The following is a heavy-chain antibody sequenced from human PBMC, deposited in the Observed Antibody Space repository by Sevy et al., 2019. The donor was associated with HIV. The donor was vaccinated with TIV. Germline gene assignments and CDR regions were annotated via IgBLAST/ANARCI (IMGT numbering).Heavy chain of an antibody. D-gene: IGHD3-9*01. J-gene: IGHJ6*03. V-gene: IGHV4-61*01. CDR2: IYYSGST. CDR1: GGSVSSGSYY. CDR3: ARDFRLNLSVENDDILTGYYREDYDYYYMDV. Sequence: SETLSLTCTVSGGSVSSGSYYWSWIRQPPGKGLEWIGYIYYSGSTNYNPSLKSRVTITVDTSKNQFSLKLSSVTAAETAVYYCARDFRLNLSVENDDILTGYYREDYDYYYMDVWGKGTTVTVSS.